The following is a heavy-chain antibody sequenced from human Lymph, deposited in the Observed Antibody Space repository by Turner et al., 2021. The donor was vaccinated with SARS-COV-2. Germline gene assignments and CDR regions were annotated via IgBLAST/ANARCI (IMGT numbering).Heavy chain of an antibody. Sequence: QVQLVESGGGVVQPGRSLRLSCAGSGFTFSNYGMHWVRQAPGKGLEWVAVIWYDGSNKYYADSVKGRFTISRDNSKNTLYLQMNSLRAEDTAVYYCAREGQVGVTTGVDYWGQGTLVTVSS. D-gene: IGHD1-26*01. J-gene: IGHJ4*02. CDR2: IWYDGSNK. CDR1: GFTFSNYG. V-gene: IGHV3-33*01. CDR3: AREGQVGVTTGVDY.